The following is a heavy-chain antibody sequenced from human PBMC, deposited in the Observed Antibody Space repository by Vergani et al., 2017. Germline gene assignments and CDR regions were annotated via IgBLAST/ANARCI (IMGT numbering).Heavy chain of an antibody. Sequence: QVQLQQWGAGLLKPSETLSLTCAVYGGSFSGYYWSWIRQPPGRGLEWIGESNHSGSTNYNPSLKSRVTISVDTSQNRFSLKLSAVTAADTAGYYCARGGGCSADSCYRARYYYYYMDVWGKGTTVTVSS. CDR2: SNHSGST. CDR1: GGSFSGYY. V-gene: IGHV4-34*01. CDR3: ARGGGCSADSCYRARYYYYYMDV. J-gene: IGHJ6*03. D-gene: IGHD2-15*01.